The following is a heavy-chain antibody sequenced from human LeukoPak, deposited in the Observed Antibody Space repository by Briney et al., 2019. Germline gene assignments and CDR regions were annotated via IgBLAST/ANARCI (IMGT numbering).Heavy chain of an antibody. J-gene: IGHJ4*02. D-gene: IGHD3/OR15-3a*01. CDR1: GFTLSDYY. CDR2: SSSSGTTI. V-gene: IGHV3-11*01. Sequence: GGSLRLSCAASGFTLSDYYMSWIRQAPGKGLEWVSYSSSSGTTIYYADSVKGRFAISRDNAKNSLYLQMNSLRAEDTAVYYCARRRDFIDYWGQGTLVTVSS. CDR3: ARRRDFIDY.